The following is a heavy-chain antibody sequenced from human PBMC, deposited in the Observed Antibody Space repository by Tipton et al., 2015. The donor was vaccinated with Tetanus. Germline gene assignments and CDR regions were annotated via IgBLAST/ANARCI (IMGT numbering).Heavy chain of an antibody. CDR3: ARAGHPNYDDSSGYYYFWFDP. CDR2: ISTYKGDT. CDR1: GNTFTSHG. V-gene: IGHV1-18*01. Sequence: QLVQSGGEVKKPGASVKVSCKASGNTFTSHGITWVRQAPGQELGWMGWISTYKGDTSYAQKLQGRVTITADKSTSTAYMELSSLRSEDTAVYHCARAGHPNYDDSSGYYYFWFDPWGQGTLVTVSS. D-gene: IGHD3-22*01. J-gene: IGHJ5*02.